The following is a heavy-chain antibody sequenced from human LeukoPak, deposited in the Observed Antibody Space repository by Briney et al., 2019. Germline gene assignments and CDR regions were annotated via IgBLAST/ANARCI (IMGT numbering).Heavy chain of an antibody. J-gene: IGHJ4*02. CDR3: AKQSAGSAAWYSLHYDF. D-gene: IGHD6-13*01. CDR1: GFTLSSYA. V-gene: IGHV3-23*01. CDR2: VDGGGGGT. Sequence: GNSLRLSCAASGFTLSSYAMTWVRQAPGRGLEWVSSVDGGGGGTYYADSVKGRFTISRDNSKDTLYLQMNGLRAEDTAVYFCAKQSAGSAAWYSLHYDFWGQGTLVTVSS.